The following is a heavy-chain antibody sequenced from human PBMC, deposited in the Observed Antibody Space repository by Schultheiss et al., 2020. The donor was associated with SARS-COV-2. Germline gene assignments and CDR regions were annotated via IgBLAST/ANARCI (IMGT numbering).Heavy chain of an antibody. CDR2: MNPNSGNT. CDR1: GGTFSSYA. CDR3: ARDTSMRVGATTYYYYGMDV. V-gene: IGHV1-69*10. Sequence: SVKVSCKASGGTFSSYAISWVRQAPGQGLEWMGWMNPNSGNTGYAQKFQGRVTITADKSTSTAYMELSSLRSEDTAVYYCARDTSMRVGATTYYYYGMDVWGQGTTVTVSS. J-gene: IGHJ6*02. D-gene: IGHD1-26*01.